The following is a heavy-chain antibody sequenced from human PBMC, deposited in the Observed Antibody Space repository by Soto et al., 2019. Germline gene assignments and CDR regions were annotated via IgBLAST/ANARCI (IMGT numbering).Heavy chain of an antibody. J-gene: IGHJ1*01. CDR1: GYTFIDYY. Sequence: ASVKVSCKTSGYTFIDYYIHWVRQAPGQGLEWMGCINPHSGDTNSPPKFQARVTMTRDTSNSTAYMELKRLNSNATAVYHCAIFGFPGCYRSPVFWGPGTLV. V-gene: IGHV1-2*02. CDR2: INPHSGDT. D-gene: IGHD3-3*01. CDR3: AIFGFPGCYRSPVF.